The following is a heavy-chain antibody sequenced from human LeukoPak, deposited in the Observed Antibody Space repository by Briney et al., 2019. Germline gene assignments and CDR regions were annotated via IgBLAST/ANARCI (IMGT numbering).Heavy chain of an antibody. D-gene: IGHD6-19*01. CDR2: IYYSGST. CDR3: ARVSGWSNFDY. CDR1: GGSTSSYY. Sequence: SETLSPTCTVSGGSTSSYYWSWIRQPPGKGLEWIGYIYYSGSTNYNPSLKSRVTISVDTSKNQFSLKLSSVTAADTAVYYCARVSGWSNFDYWGQGTLVTVSS. J-gene: IGHJ4*02. V-gene: IGHV4-59*01.